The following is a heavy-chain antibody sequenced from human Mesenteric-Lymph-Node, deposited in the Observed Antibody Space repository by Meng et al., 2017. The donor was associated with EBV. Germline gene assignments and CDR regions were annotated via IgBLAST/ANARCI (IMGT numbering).Heavy chain of an antibody. CDR2: VYISGST. J-gene: IGHJ1*01. V-gene: IGHV4-59*01. CDR3: ARDTSFQH. CDR1: GGSISTYY. Sequence: HVQHQASGPGRVKPSETPYRTCIASGGSISTYYWNWIRQPPGKGLEWIGYVYISGSTNFQSSLYNPSLNSRVTISADTSRNQVSLKLTSVTAADTAVYYCARDTSFQHWGQGTLVTVSS.